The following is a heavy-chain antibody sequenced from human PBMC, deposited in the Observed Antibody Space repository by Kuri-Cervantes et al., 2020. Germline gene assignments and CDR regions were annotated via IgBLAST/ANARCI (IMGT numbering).Heavy chain of an antibody. CDR3: ARGYYDILTGTYGMDV. CDR1: GGSFSGYY. D-gene: IGHD3-9*01. Sequence: SETLSLTCAVYGGSFSGYYWSWIRQPPGKGLEWIGEINHSGSTNYNPSLKSRVTISVDTSKNQFSLKLSSVTAADTAVYYCARGYYDILTGTYGMDVWGQGTTVTVSS. V-gene: IGHV4-34*01. CDR2: INHSGST. J-gene: IGHJ6*02.